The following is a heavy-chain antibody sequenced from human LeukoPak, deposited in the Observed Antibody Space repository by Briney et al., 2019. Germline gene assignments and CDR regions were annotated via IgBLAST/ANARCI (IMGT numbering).Heavy chain of an antibody. CDR1: GGSISSYY. Sequence: PSETLSLTCTVSGGSISSYYWSWIRQPPGKGLEWIGYIYYSGSTNHNPSLKSRVTISVDTSKNQFSLKLSSVTAADTAVYYCARDRGGSSWYDSYYGMDVWGQGTTVTVSS. J-gene: IGHJ6*02. CDR3: ARDRGGSSWYDSYYGMDV. D-gene: IGHD6-13*01. CDR2: IYYSGST. V-gene: IGHV4-59*01.